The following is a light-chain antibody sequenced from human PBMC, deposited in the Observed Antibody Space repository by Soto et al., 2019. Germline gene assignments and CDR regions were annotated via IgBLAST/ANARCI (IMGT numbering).Light chain of an antibody. V-gene: IGLV2-14*01. CDR1: SSDVGGYGS. Sequence: QSVLTQPASVSGSPGQSITISCTGTSSDVGGYGSVSWYQQYPGKAPKLIIYDVSNRPSGVSNRFSGYKSGNTASLIVSGFQAGDEAGYYCSSYSSTTTRVVFGGGSKLAV. CDR2: DVS. CDR3: SSYSSTTTRVV. J-gene: IGLJ2*01.